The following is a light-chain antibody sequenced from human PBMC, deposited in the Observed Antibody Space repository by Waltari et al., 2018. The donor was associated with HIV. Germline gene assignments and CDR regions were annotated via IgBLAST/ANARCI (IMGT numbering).Light chain of an antibody. V-gene: IGLV2-14*03. J-gene: IGLJ2*01. CDR1: SSDVGGYNY. Sequence: QSALTQPASVSGSPGQSITISCTGTSSDVGGYNYVSWYQQHPGKAPKLMIYDVSNRPSGVANRFSGSKSGNTASLTSSGLQAEDEADYYCSSYTSSRMVFGGGTKLTVL. CDR2: DVS. CDR3: SSYTSSRMV.